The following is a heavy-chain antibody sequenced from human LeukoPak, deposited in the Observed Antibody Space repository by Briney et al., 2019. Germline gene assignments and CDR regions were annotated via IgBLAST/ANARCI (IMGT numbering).Heavy chain of an antibody. Sequence: SETLSLTCTVSGGSINNYYWSWIRQPPGKGLEYIGYIYYSGSANYNPSLKSRVTISVDPSKNQFSLKLSSVTAADTAVYYCARETRYRNFDYWGQGTLVTVSS. V-gene: IGHV4-59*01. D-gene: IGHD1-1*01. J-gene: IGHJ4*02. CDR3: ARETRYRNFDY. CDR2: IYYSGSA. CDR1: GGSINNYY.